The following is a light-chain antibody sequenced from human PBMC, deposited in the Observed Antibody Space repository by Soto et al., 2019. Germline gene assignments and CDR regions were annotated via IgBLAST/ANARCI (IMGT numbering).Light chain of an antibody. CDR2: EVS. Sequence: QSALTQPASVSGSPGQSITISCTGTSSDVGGYNYVSWYQQHPGKAPKLMISEVSNRPSGVSDRFSGSKSGNTASLTISWLQDEDEADYYGNSYTSSNTVVFGGGTKLTVL. J-gene: IGLJ2*01. V-gene: IGLV2-14*01. CDR1: SSDVGGYNY. CDR3: NSYTSSNTVV.